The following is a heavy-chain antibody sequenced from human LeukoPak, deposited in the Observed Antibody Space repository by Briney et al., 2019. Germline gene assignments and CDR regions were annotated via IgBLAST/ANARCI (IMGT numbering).Heavy chain of an antibody. V-gene: IGHV4-39*07. Sequence: SETLSLTCTVSGGSISSSSYYWGWIRQPPGKGLEWIGSIYYSGSTYYNPSLKSRVTISVDTSKNQFSLKLSSVTAADTAVYYCAEGGLLWFGEAFDYWGQGTLVTVSS. J-gene: IGHJ4*02. D-gene: IGHD3-10*01. CDR1: GGSISSSSYY. CDR3: AEGGLLWFGEAFDY. CDR2: IYYSGST.